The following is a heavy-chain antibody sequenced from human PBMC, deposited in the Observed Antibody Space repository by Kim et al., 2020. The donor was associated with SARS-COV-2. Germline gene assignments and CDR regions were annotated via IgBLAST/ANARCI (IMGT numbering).Heavy chain of an antibody. Sequence: ASVKVSCKASGYTFTSYYMHWVLQAPGQGLEWMGIINPSGGSTSYAQKFQGRVTMTRDTSTSTVYMELSSLRSEDTAVYYCARDLDYYGSATFGFDYWGQGTLVTVSS. D-gene: IGHD3-10*01. CDR1: GYTFTSYY. CDR2: INPSGGST. J-gene: IGHJ4*02. CDR3: ARDLDYYGSATFGFDY. V-gene: IGHV1-46*01.